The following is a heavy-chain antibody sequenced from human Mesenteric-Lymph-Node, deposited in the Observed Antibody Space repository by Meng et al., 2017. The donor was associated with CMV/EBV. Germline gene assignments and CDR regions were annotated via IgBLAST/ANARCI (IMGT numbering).Heavy chain of an antibody. J-gene: IGHJ4*02. D-gene: IGHD2-8*01. V-gene: IGHV4-31*02. CDR3: ASINGFDPGPLY. Sequence: SGGSIMCVGYYWGWFRPHPGKGLEWIGYVFYSRGTDYNPSLRGRVSISRDRSKNHFSLDLMYMTAADTAVSYCASINGFDPGPLYWGQGILVTVSS. CDR2: VFYSRGT. CDR1: GGSIMCVGYY.